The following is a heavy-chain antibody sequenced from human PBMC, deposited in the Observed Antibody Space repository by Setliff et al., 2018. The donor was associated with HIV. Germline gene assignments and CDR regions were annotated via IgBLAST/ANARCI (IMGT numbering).Heavy chain of an antibody. V-gene: IGHV1-18*01. CDR2: ISAYNGNK. CDR3: ARDYGSSTTCEDYFDY. CDR1: GYTFTSYG. Sequence: ASVKVSCKSSGYTFTSYGISWVRQAPGQGLEWVGWISAYNGNKNYDQELQGRVTMTTDTSTSTAYMELRSLRSDDTAVYYCARDYGSSTTCEDYFDYWGQGTLVTVSS. D-gene: IGHD2-2*01. J-gene: IGHJ4*02.